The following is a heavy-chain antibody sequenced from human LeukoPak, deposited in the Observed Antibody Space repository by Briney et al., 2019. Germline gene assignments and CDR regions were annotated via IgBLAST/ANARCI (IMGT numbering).Heavy chain of an antibody. CDR2: IKQDGSEK. D-gene: IGHD4-23*01. CDR3: ASHYGGNSN. V-gene: IGHV3-7*01. CDR1: GFTFSSYW. J-gene: IGHJ4*02. Sequence: GGSLRLSCAASGFTFSSYWMSWVRQAPGKGLEWVANIKQDGSEKYYVDSVKGRFTISRDDSKNSLYLQMNSLRAEDTAVYYCASHYGGNSNWGQGTLVTVSS.